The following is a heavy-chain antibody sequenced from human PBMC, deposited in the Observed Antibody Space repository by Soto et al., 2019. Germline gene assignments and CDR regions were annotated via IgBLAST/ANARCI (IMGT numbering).Heavy chain of an antibody. CDR3: AHRLTATAFDI. CDR1: GFSLSTSGVA. J-gene: IGHJ3*02. CDR2: IYWDDDK. V-gene: IGHV2-5*02. Sequence: SGRTLVNPTQTLTLTCTFSGFSLSTSGVAVGWIRQPPGKALEWLALIYWDDDKRYSPSMKGRLTITRDTSKNQVVLIMTNMDPEDTATYYCAHRLTATAFDIWGQGTTVTVSS. D-gene: IGHD2-21*02.